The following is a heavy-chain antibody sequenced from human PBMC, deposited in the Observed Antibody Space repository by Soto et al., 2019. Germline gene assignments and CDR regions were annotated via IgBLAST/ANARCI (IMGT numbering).Heavy chain of an antibody. J-gene: IGHJ4*02. CDR3: ARSDSSGKTRYYFDH. CDR2: IYSTEST. CDR1: GGSISSGSYY. V-gene: IGHV4-31*03. D-gene: IGHD3-22*01. Sequence: ASETLSLTCTVSGGSISSGSYYWSWIRQHPGKGLEWIGYIYSTESTNYNPSLKSRLTISVDMSASQFSLKLSSVTVADTAVYYCARSDSSGKTRYYFDHWGQGTQVTVSS.